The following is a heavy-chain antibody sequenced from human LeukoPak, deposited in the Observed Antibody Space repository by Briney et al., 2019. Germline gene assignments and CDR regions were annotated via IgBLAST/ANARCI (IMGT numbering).Heavy chain of an antibody. CDR3: AKGYSYGPIRY. CDR1: GFTFSSYA. J-gene: IGHJ4*02. V-gene: IGHV3-23*01. CDR2: ISGSGGST. Sequence: GGSLRPSCAASGFTFSSYAMSWVRQAPGKGLEWVSAISGSGGSTYYADSVKGRFTISRDNSKNTLYLQMNSLRAEDTAVYYCAKGYSYGPIRYWGQGTLVTVSS. D-gene: IGHD5-18*01.